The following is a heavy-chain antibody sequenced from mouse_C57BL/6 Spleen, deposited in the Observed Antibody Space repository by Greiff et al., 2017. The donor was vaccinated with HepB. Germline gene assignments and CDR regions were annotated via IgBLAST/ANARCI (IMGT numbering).Heavy chain of an antibody. V-gene: IGHV5-17*01. CDR3: ARPYGNYGYFDV. Sequence: EVKVVESGGGLVKPGGSLKLSCAASGFTFGDYGMHWVRQAPEKGLEWVAYISSGSSTIYYADTVKGRCTISRDNAKNTLFLQMTSLRSEDTAMYYCARPYGNYGYFDVWGTGTTVTVSS. J-gene: IGHJ1*03. CDR2: ISSGSSTI. CDR1: GFTFGDYG. D-gene: IGHD2-1*01.